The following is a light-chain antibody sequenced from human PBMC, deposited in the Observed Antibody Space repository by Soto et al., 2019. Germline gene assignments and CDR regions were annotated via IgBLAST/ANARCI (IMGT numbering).Light chain of an antibody. V-gene: IGKV3-20*01. CDR1: QSVSSSY. CDR3: HQYDSSPLT. Sequence: EIVLTQSPGTLSLSPGERATLSCRASQSVSSSYLAWYQQKPGQAPRLLIYGASSRATGTPDSFSGSGSGTDFTLTTSRLEPEDLGVYYCHQYDSSPLTFGGGTKVEIK. CDR2: GAS. J-gene: IGKJ4*01.